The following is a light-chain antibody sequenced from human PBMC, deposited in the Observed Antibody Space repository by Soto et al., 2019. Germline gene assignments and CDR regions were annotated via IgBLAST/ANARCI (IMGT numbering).Light chain of an antibody. J-gene: IGLJ2*01. CDR3: SSYTDSNTVL. CDR1: SSDVGAYNY. Sequence: QSVLTQPASVSGSPGQSITISCTGTSSDVGAYNYVSWYQHHPGKAPKLIIYEVANRPSGVSNRFSGSKSGNTASLTISGLQAEDEADYYCSSYTDSNTVLFGGGTQLTAL. V-gene: IGLV2-14*01. CDR2: EVA.